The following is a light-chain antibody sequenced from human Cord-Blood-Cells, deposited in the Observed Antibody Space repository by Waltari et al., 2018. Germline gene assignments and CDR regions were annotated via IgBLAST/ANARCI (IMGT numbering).Light chain of an antibody. CDR2: EVS. CDR1: SSDVGSYKL. J-gene: IGLJ2*01. Sequence: QSALTQPASVSGSPGQSITISCTGTSSDVGSYKLVSCYQQHPGKAPKLMIYEVSKRPSGVSNRFSGSKSGNTASLTISGLQAEDEADYYCCSYAGSSTFVVFGGGTKLTVL. CDR3: CSYAGSSTFVV. V-gene: IGLV2-23*02.